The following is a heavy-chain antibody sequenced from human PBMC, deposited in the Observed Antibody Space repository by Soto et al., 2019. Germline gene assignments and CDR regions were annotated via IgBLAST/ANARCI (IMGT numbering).Heavy chain of an antibody. V-gene: IGHV3-23*01. CDR2: ISSDGGST. Sequence: EVQLSESGGGLVQPGGSLRLSCAASGFTFSYYAMNWVRQAPGKGLEWVSAISSDGGSTYHADSVKGRFTISRDKSKNTIYLQMNSLRVEDMAIYYCARQYSTTGAVYRDFFDNWGQGTLVTVSS. CDR1: GFTFSYYA. D-gene: IGHD2-2*01. J-gene: IGHJ4*02. CDR3: ARQYSTTGAVYRDFFDN.